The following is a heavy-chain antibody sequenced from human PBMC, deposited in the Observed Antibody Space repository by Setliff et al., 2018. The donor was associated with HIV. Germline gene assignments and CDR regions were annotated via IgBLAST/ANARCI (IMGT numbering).Heavy chain of an antibody. CDR3: ARMGESPPHSSSWYY. CDR2: MNPSTGGT. J-gene: IGHJ4*02. D-gene: IGHD6-13*01. V-gene: IGHV1-2*02. CDR1: GYSFTGYY. Sequence: ASVKVSCKASGYSFTGYYMHWVRQAPGQGLEWMGWMNPSTGGTRFAQKFQGRVTMTRDTFITTAYMELSSLRSDDTAVYYCARMGESPPHSSSWYYWGQGTLVTVPQ.